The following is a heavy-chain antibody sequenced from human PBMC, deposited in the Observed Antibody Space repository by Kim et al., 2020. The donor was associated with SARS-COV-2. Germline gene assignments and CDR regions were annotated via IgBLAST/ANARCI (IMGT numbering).Heavy chain of an antibody. CDR3: ARHPTLLVVPAN. D-gene: IGHD2-2*01. Sequence: SETLSLTCTVSGGSISSSSYYWGWIRQPPGKGLEWIGSIYYSGSTYYNPSLKSRVTISVDTSKNQFSLKLSSVTAADTAVYYCARHPTLLVVPANWGQGTLVPVSS. CDR2: IYYSGST. V-gene: IGHV4-39*01. J-gene: IGHJ4*02. CDR1: GGSISSSSYY.